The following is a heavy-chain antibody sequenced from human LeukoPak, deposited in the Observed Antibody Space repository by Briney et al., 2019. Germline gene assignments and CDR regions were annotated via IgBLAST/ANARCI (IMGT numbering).Heavy chain of an antibody. CDR1: GGSISSYY. Sequence: SETLSLTCTVSGGSISSYYWSWIRQPPGKGLEWIGYIYYSGSTNYNPSLKSRVTISVDTSKNQFSLKLSSVTAADTAVHYCASGDCSGGSCYLGYWGQGTLVTVSS. CDR2: IYYSGST. V-gene: IGHV4-59*08. J-gene: IGHJ4*02. D-gene: IGHD2-15*01. CDR3: ASGDCSGGSCYLGY.